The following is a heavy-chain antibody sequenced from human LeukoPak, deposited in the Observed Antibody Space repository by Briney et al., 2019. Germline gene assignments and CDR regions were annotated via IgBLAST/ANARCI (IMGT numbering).Heavy chain of an antibody. CDR1: GFTFSSYW. D-gene: IGHD1-26*01. Sequence: GGSLRLSCAASGFTFSSYWMHWVRQAPGKGLVWVSRINSDGSSTSYADSVKGRFTISRDNAKNTLYLQMNSLRAEDTAVYYCARGHSEWELLFMHGMDVWGQGTTVTVSS. CDR3: ARGHSEWELLFMHGMDV. CDR2: INSDGSST. V-gene: IGHV3-74*01. J-gene: IGHJ6*02.